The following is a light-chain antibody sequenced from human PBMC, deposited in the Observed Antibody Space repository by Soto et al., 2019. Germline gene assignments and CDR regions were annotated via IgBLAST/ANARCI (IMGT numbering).Light chain of an antibody. CDR2: GAS. V-gene: IGKV3-20*01. Sequence: EIVLTQSPGTLSLSPGERATLSCRASQSFSNNYLAWYQQKPGQAPRLLIYGASNRATGIPDRFSGSGSGTDFTLTISRLEPEDFAVYYCQQYRDSRTFGQGTKVEIK. J-gene: IGKJ1*01. CDR1: QSFSNNY. CDR3: QQYRDSRT.